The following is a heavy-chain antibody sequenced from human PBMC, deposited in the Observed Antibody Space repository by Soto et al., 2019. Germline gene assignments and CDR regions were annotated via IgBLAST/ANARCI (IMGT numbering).Heavy chain of an antibody. CDR2: IYNSGST. CDR1: GGSIRRYD. J-gene: IGHJ4*02. CDR3: ARAPYGSGTKPYYHYY. D-gene: IGHD3-10*01. V-gene: IGHV4-59*01. Sequence: PSETLSLTCTVSGGSIRRYDWIWIRQPPGKGLEWIGFIYNSGSTNYNPSLKSRVTISMDTSRNQFSLILSSVTAADTAVYYCARAPYGSGTKPYYHYYSGQGTL.